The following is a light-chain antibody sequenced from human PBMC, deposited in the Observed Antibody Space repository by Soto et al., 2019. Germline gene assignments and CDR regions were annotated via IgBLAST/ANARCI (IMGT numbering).Light chain of an antibody. J-gene: IGKJ1*01. CDR2: AAS. Sequence: DIQMTQSPSSLSASVGDRVTITCRASQSISSYLNWYQQKPGKAPKVLIYAASSLQTGVPSRFSGSGSATDFTLTISSLQPEDFATYYCQQSHSSPRTFGQGTKVEIK. V-gene: IGKV1-39*01. CDR1: QSISSY. CDR3: QQSHSSPRT.